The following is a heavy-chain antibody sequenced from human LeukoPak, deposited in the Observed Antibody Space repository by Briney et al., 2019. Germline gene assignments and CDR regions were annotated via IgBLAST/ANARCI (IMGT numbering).Heavy chain of an antibody. V-gene: IGHV3-30*18. J-gene: IGHJ4*02. CDR2: ISYDGSNK. D-gene: IGHD3-10*01. Sequence: PGGSLRLSCAASGFTFSSYGMHWVRQAPGKGLEWVAVISYDGSNKYYADSVKGRFTISRDNSKNTLYLQMNSLRAEGTAVYYCAKLGDIRGYWGQGTLVTVSS. CDR1: GFTFSSYG. CDR3: AKLGDIRGY.